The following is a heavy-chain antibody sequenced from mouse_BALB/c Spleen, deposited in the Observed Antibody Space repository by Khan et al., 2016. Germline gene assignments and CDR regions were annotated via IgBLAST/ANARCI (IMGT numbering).Heavy chain of an antibody. CDR1: GFNIKDYY. CDR3: SLFCNILAWLAY. J-gene: IGHJ3*01. D-gene: IGHD2-1*01. V-gene: IGHV14-4*02. CDR2: LDPENDDT. Sequence: VQLQQSGAELVRSGASVKLSCSASGFNIKDYYVYWVKQRPEQGLEWIGWLDPENDDTGYAQTFQGKATMTADTSSNTAYLQLSSLTFEDTAVAYWSLFCNILAWLAYWGQGTLVTVSA.